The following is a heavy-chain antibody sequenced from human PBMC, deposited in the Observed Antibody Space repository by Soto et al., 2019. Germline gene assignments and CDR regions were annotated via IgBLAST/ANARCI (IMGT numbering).Heavy chain of an antibody. D-gene: IGHD2-2*02. CDR2: IIPIFGTA. Sequence: QVQLVQSGAEVTKPGSSVKVSCKSSGGTFSSYAISWGRQAPGQGLEWMGGIIPIFGTANYAQKFQGRVTITADESTSTAYMELSSLRSEDTAVYYCARGVCSTSCYTRGMDVWGQGTTVTVSS. V-gene: IGHV1-69*01. CDR1: GGTFSSYA. J-gene: IGHJ6*02. CDR3: ARGVCSTSCYTRGMDV.